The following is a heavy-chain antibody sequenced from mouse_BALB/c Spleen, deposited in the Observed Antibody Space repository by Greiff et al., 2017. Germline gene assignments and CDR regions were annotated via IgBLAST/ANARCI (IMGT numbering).Heavy chain of an antibody. V-gene: IGHV1-12*01. J-gene: IGHJ2*01. Sequence: QVQLQQPGAELVKPGASVKMSCKASGYTFTSYNMHWVKQTPGQGLEWIGAIYPGNGDTSYNQKFKGKATLTADKSSSTAYMQLSSLTSEDSAVYYCARKGLAFDYWGQGTTLTVSS. CDR1: GYTFTSYN. D-gene: IGHD3-3*01. CDR3: ARKGLAFDY. CDR2: IYPGNGDT.